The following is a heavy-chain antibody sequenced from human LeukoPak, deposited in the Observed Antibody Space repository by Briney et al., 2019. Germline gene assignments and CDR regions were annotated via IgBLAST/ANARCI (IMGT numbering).Heavy chain of an antibody. CDR3: ARVRPGSYNALDY. Sequence: GGSLRLSCAASGFTFSSYAMSWVRQAPGKGLEWVSGITWNGGSTNYADSVKGRFTISRDNAKNSLYLQMNSLRGEDTALYYCARVRPGSYNALDYWGQGTLVTVSS. D-gene: IGHD1-26*01. CDR2: ITWNGGST. V-gene: IGHV3-20*04. CDR1: GFTFSSYA. J-gene: IGHJ4*02.